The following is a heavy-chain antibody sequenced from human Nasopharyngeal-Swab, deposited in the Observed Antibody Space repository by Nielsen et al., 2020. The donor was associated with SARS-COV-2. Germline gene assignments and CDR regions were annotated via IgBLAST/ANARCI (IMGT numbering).Heavy chain of an antibody. CDR1: GGTFSSYA. CDR2: IIPIFGTA. Sequence: SVKVSCKASGGTFSSYAISWVRQAPGQGLEWMGGIIPIFGTANYAQKFQGRVTITADESTSTAYMELSNLRSEDTAVYYCARGGYYGSGSYFHYYYGMDVWGQGTTVTVSS. J-gene: IGHJ6*02. V-gene: IGHV1-69*13. D-gene: IGHD3-10*01. CDR3: ARGGYYGSGSYFHYYYGMDV.